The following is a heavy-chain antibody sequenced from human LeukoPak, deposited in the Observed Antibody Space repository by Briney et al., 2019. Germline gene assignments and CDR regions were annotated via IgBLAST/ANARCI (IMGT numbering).Heavy chain of an antibody. CDR3: ASLPYLAAAGEDY. CDR1: GLXVSGNY. D-gene: IGHD6-13*01. CDR2: IYSGGST. Sequence: GGSLRLSCAASGLXVSGNYMSWVRQAPGKGLEWVSVIYSGGSTYYADSVKGRFTISRDNSKNTLYLQMNSLRAEDTAVYYCASLPYLAAAGEDYWGQGTLVTVSS. V-gene: IGHV3-66*01. J-gene: IGHJ4*02.